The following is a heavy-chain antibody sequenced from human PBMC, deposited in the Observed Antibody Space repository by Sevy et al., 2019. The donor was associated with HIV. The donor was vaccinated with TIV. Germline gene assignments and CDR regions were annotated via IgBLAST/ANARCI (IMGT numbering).Heavy chain of an antibody. Sequence: GGSLRLSCAASGFTFSANWTNWVRQAPGKGLEWVANIKADGSDKHYVDSVEGRFTISRDNAKNLLFLQMNSLRVGDTAVYYCAHETFGRFESWGQGTLVTVSS. J-gene: IGHJ4*02. CDR2: IKADGSDK. D-gene: IGHD3-16*01. V-gene: IGHV3-7*01. CDR3: AHETFGRFES. CDR1: GFTFSANW.